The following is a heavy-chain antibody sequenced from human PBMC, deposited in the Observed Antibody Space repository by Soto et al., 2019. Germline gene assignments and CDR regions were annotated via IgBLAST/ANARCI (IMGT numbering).Heavy chain of an antibody. CDR1: GYTFSNYG. CDR2: ISLYSDGT. D-gene: IGHD2-2*01. CDR3: ARVVPGAEAWFGP. J-gene: IGHJ5*02. V-gene: IGHV1-18*01. Sequence: SVKVSCKTSGYTFSNYGITWVRQAPGQPLEWLGWISLYSDGTNYAQKFQGRVSMTTDTSTTTAYMELRSLRSDDTAVYYCARVVPGAEAWFGPWGQGTLVTVYS.